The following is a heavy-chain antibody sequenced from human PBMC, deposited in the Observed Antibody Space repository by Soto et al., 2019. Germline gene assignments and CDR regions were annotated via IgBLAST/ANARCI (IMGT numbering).Heavy chain of an antibody. CDR3: ARDHHRYSGYDYVDY. J-gene: IGHJ4*02. D-gene: IGHD5-12*01. V-gene: IGHV3-11*05. CDR1: GFTFSDYY. Sequence: GGSLRLSCAASGFTFSDYYMSWIRQAPGKGLEWVSYISSSSTYTNYADSVKGRFTISRDNAKNSLYLQMNSLRAEDTAVYYCARDHHRYSGYDYVDYWGQGTLVTVSS. CDR2: ISSSSTYT.